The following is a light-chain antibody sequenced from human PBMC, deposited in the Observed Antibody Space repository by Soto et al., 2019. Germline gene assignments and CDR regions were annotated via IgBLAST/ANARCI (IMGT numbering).Light chain of an antibody. CDR3: QQRSSWPLT. CDR2: DAS. J-gene: IGKJ4*01. Sequence: EIVLPQSPEPLSLSPGERSALSCMASQSVSSSYLAWYQQKPGQAPRLLIYDASNRATDVPPRFRGSGSGTDFILTISSLEPEDFAVYYCQQRSSWPLTFGGGTKVDVK. CDR1: QSVSSSY. V-gene: IGKV3-11*01.